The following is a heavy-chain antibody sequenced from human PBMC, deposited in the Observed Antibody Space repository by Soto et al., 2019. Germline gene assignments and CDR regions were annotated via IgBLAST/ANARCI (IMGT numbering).Heavy chain of an antibody. CDR2: ISGSGGST. J-gene: IGHJ6*02. CDR1: GFTFSSYA. D-gene: IGHD4-17*01. V-gene: IGHV3-23*01. Sequence: EVQLLESGGGLVQPGGSLRLSCAASGFTFSSYAMSWVRQAPGKGLEWVSAISGSGGSTYYADSVKGRFTISRDNSKNKLYLQMNSMRAEDTAVYYCAKGTTTVTTGYYYGMDVWGQGTTVTVSS. CDR3: AKGTTTVTTGYYYGMDV.